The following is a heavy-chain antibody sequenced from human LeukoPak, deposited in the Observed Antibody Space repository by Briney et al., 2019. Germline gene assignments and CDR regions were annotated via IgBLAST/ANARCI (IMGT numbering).Heavy chain of an antibody. J-gene: IGHJ4*02. D-gene: IGHD2-21*02. CDR3: ARVNRVTAIQELDY. CDR2: ISSSSSTI. V-gene: IGHV3-48*04. CDR1: GFTFSSYS. Sequence: GGSLRLSCAASGFTFSSYSMNWVRQAPGKGLEWVSYISSSSSTIYYADSVKGRFTNSRDNAKSSLFLQMNSLRAEDTAVYYCARVNRVTAIQELDYWGQGTLVTVSS.